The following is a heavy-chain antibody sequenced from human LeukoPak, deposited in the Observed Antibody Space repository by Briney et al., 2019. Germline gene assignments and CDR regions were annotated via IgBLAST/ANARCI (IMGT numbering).Heavy chain of an antibody. CDR1: GYSISSGYY. CDR3: ARDPYPMEYQLLMGTADWFDP. CDR2: IYDSGST. D-gene: IGHD2-2*01. J-gene: IGHJ5*02. Sequence: SETLSLTCAVSGYSISSGYYWGWIRQPPGRGLEGIVSIYDSGSTYYNPSLKSRVTISVDTSKNQFSLKLSSVTAADTAVYYCARDPYPMEYQLLMGTADWFDPWGQGTLVTVSS. V-gene: IGHV4-38-2*02.